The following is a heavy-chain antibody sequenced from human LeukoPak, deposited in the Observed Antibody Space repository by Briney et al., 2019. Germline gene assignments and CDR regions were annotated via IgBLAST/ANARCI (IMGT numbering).Heavy chain of an antibody. V-gene: IGHV1-2*06. Sequence: GASVKVSCKASGYTFTGYHIHWVRQAPGQGLEWMGRINPYSGDTNFAQKFQGRVTMTRDTSITTAYMDLSSLTPDDTAVYFCARGLMYYYDSSGSLAFDYWGQGALVTVSS. CDR2: INPYSGDT. CDR3: ARGLMYYYDSSGSLAFDY. D-gene: IGHD3-22*01. J-gene: IGHJ4*02. CDR1: GYTFTGYH.